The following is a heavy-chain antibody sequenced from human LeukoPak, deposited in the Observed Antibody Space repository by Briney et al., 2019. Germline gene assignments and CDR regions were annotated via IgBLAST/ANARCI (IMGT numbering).Heavy chain of an antibody. CDR2: IYSGGST. D-gene: IGHD6-13*01. J-gene: IGHJ3*02. CDR1: GFTVSSNY. Sequence: GGSLRLSCAASGFTVSSNYMSWVRQAPGKGLEWVSVIYSGGSTYYADSVKGRFTISRDNSKNTLYLQMNSLRAEDTAVYYCAILAGIAAAEDAFDIWGQGTMVTVSS. V-gene: IGHV3-53*01. CDR3: AILAGIAAAEDAFDI.